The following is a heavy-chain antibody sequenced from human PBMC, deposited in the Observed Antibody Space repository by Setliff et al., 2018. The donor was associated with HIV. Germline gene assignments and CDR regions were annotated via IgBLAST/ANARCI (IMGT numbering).Heavy chain of an antibody. D-gene: IGHD2-15*01. J-gene: IGHJ4*02. Sequence: PSETLSLTCSVSGVSMTNNYWTWIRQSPGKGLEWIGYVHYSGNTRYNPSLKSRVTISVDTSKNKFSLKLSSVTAADTAVYYCASEKVAWTVSDSFFEFWGRESRSPSPQ. CDR2: VHYSGNT. CDR1: GVSMTNNY. CDR3: ASEKVAWTVSDSFFEF. V-gene: IGHV4-59*01.